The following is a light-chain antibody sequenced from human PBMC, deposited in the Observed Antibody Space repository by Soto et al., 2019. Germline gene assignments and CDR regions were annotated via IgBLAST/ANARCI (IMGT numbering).Light chain of an antibody. CDR2: GAS. CDR3: QQYNTWPPIT. Sequence: IVMTQSPATLSVSPWERATLSCRASQSVSSNLAWYQQKPGQAPRLLIYGASIRATGIPARFSGSGSWTEFTLTISSLQSEDFAVYYCQQYNTWPPITFGQGTRLEIK. V-gene: IGKV3-15*01. J-gene: IGKJ5*01. CDR1: QSVSSN.